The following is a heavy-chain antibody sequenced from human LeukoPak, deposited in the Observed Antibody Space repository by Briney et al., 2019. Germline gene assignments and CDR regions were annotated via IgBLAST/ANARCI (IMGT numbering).Heavy chain of an antibody. D-gene: IGHD3-22*01. J-gene: IGHJ5*02. V-gene: IGHV3-20*04. Sequence: GGSLRLSCAASGFTFDDYGMSWVRQAPGKGLEWVSGINWNGGSTGYADSVKGRFTISRDNAKNSLYLQMNSLRAEDTALYYCARHHHYYDSSGYPQFDPWDQGTLVTVSS. CDR1: GFTFDDYG. CDR2: INWNGGST. CDR3: ARHHHYYDSSGYPQFDP.